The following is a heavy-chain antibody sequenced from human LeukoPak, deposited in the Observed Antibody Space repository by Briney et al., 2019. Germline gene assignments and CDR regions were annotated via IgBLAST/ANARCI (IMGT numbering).Heavy chain of an antibody. Sequence: GGSLRLSCAASGFTVSSNYMSWVRQAPGKGLGWVSVIYSGGSTYYADSVKGRFTISRDDSKNTLYLQMNSLRAADTAVYYCARDKGTSYLSSFDYWGQGTLVTVSS. CDR2: IYSGGST. V-gene: IGHV3-53*05. J-gene: IGHJ4*02. CDR1: GFTVSSNY. CDR3: ARDKGTSYLSSFDY. D-gene: IGHD6-6*01.